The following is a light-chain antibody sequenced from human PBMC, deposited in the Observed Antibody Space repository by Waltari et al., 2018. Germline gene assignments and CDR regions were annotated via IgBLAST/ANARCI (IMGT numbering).Light chain of an antibody. CDR1: SSAIGDYDC. Sequence: QSALTQPRSVSGSPGQSVTVSCTGTSSAIGDYDCVSWYQHHPGKAPKLLIFDVSKRPSGVPDRFSASKSGNTASLTSSGLQAEDEADYYCYSYAGSHEFGGGTKLTVL. CDR3: YSYAGSHE. J-gene: IGLJ2*01. CDR2: DVS. V-gene: IGLV2-11*01.